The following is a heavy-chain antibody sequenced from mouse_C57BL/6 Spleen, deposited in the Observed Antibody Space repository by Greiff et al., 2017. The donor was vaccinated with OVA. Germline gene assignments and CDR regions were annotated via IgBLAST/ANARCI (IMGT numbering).Heavy chain of an antibody. Sequence: QVQLQQSGPGLVAPSPSLSITCTVSGFSLTSYGVDWVRQPPGKGLEWLGVIWGGGSTNYNSALMSRLSISKDNSKSQVFLKRNRLQTYDTAMYYRATLNWECAYWGQGTLVTVSA. CDR3: ATLNWECAY. J-gene: IGHJ3*01. D-gene: IGHD4-1*01. CDR2: IWGGGST. CDR1: GFSLTSYG. V-gene: IGHV2-9*01.